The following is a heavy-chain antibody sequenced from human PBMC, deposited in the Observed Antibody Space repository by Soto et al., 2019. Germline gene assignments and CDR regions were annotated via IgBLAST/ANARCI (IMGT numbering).Heavy chain of an antibody. D-gene: IGHD6-19*01. CDR1: GGTFSTST. Sequence: QVQLVQSGAEMKKPGSSVKISCQASGGTFSTSTISWVRQAPGQGLEWMGRTIPIVDRAIYAHNFRGRVTMTADKSTDTVYLEMFSLRSDDTALYYCARAVAGTSILDSWGQGTLVTVSS. V-gene: IGHV1-69*08. CDR2: TIPIVDRA. J-gene: IGHJ4*02. CDR3: ARAVAGTSILDS.